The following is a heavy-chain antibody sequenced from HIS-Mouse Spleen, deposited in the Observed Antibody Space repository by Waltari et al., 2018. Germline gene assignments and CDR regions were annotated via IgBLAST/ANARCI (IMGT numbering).Heavy chain of an antibody. CDR3: ARSPIYGSSVGYFQH. D-gene: IGHD6-6*01. V-gene: IGHV4-39*07. J-gene: IGHJ1*01. Sequence: QLQLQESGPGLVTPSETLSLTCTVSGDSISSCSYYRGWIRQPPGKGLEWIGSIYYSGSTYYNPSLKSRVTISVDTSKNQFSLKLSSVTAADTAVYYCARSPIYGSSVGYFQHWGQGTLVTVSS. CDR2: IYYSGST. CDR1: GDSISSCSYY.